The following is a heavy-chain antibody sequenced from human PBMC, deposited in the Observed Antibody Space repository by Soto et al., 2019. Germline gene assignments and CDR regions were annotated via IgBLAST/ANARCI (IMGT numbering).Heavy chain of an antibody. Sequence: GGSLRLSCAASGFTVSSNYMSWVRQAPGKGLEWVSVLHSGGSTHYADSVKGRFTISRDNSKNMLYLQMNSLRAEDTAVYYCARVPTLRYFDWFGAFDIWGQGTMVTVS. CDR1: GFTVSSNY. J-gene: IGHJ3*02. D-gene: IGHD3-9*01. CDR3: ARVPTLRYFDWFGAFDI. CDR2: LHSGGST. V-gene: IGHV3-66*01.